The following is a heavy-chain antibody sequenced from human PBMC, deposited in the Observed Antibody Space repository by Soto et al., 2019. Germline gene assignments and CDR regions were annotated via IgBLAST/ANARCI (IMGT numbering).Heavy chain of an antibody. D-gene: IGHD5-12*01. CDR1: GYTFTSYY. CDR2: INPSGGST. Sequence: GASVKVSCKASGYTFTSYYMHWVRQAPGQGLEWMGIINPSGGSTNYAQTFQGRVTMTTDTSTSTVHMEVRSLRSDDTAVYYCAREGVAPYYYYGMDVWGQGTPVTVSS. CDR3: AREGVAPYYYYGMDV. J-gene: IGHJ6*02. V-gene: IGHV1-46*01.